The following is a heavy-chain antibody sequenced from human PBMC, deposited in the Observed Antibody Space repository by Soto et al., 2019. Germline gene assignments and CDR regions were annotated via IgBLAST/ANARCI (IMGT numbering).Heavy chain of an antibody. D-gene: IGHD2-2*01. CDR3: AKGRVTYCSSTSCLFDY. Sequence: GGSLRLSCAASGFTFSSYAMSWVRQAPGKGLEWVSAISGSGSTYYADSVKGRFTISRDNSKNTLYLQMNSLRAEDTAVYYCAKGRVTYCSSTSCLFDYWGQGTLVTVSS. CDR1: GFTFSSYA. J-gene: IGHJ4*02. CDR2: ISGSGST. V-gene: IGHV3-23*01.